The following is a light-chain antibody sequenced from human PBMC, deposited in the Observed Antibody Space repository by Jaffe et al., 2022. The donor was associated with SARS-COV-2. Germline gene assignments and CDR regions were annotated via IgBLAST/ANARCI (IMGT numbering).Light chain of an antibody. V-gene: IGKV1-27*01. Sequence: DIQMAQSPSSLSASVGDRVSITCRASHDIDNYLAWYQQKPGEVPKVLIYDATTLQSGVPPRFGGSGYGTDFTLTISSLQPEDVATYYCQMYNSAPLTFGGGTKVEIK. CDR3: QMYNSAPLT. CDR1: HDIDNY. CDR2: DAT. J-gene: IGKJ4*01.